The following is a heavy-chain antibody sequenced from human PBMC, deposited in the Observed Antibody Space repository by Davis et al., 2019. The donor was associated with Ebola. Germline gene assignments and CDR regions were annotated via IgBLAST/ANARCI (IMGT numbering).Heavy chain of an antibody. V-gene: IGHV3-15*01. CDR1: GFTFSNAW. CDR2: IKSKTDGGTT. J-gene: IGHJ4*02. D-gene: IGHD6-13*01. CDR3: ARAEQQLVMSPGGVDY. Sequence: GESLKISCAASGFTFSNAWMSWVRQAPGKGLEWVGRIKSKTDGGTTDYAAPVKGRFTISRDDSKNTLYLQMNSLRAEDTAVYYCARAEQQLVMSPGGVDYWGQGTLVTVSS.